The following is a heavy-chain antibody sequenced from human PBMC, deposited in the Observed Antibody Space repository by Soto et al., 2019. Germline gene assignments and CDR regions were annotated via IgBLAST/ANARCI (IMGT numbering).Heavy chain of an antibody. Sequence: QLQLLESGPGLVKPSETLSLTCTVSGGYMSSSTYYWGWIRQPPGKGLEWIGSVHLGGRTYYNPSLKSRVTISLDTSKKQLSLKLSSLTAADTAVYYCARQPNYDYGDYGPSDFWGQGTLITASS. CDR3: ARQPNYDYGDYGPSDF. CDR1: GGYMSSSTYY. D-gene: IGHD4-17*01. J-gene: IGHJ4*02. CDR2: VHLGGRT. V-gene: IGHV4-39*01.